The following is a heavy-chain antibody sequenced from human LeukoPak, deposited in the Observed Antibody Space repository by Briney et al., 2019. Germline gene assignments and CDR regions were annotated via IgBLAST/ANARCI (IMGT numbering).Heavy chain of an antibody. V-gene: IGHV4-59*01. D-gene: IGHD4-11*01. CDR3: ARGRVSSSTWYSTYYYFFYMDF. Sequence: SETLSLTCTVSDDSITMYYWTWIRQPPGKGLEWIGYVDHTGSTKFNPSLNGRVSISRDTSNNFLSLRLRSVTAADTAVYFCARGRVSSSTWYSTYYYFFYMDFWGKGTTVTVSS. CDR2: VDHTGST. CDR1: DDSITMYY. J-gene: IGHJ6*03.